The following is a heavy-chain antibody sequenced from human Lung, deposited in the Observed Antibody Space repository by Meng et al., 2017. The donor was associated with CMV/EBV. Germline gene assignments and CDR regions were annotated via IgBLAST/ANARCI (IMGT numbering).Heavy chain of an antibody. Sequence: ASXXVSXKASGYTXTNYVINWVRQAPGQGLEWMGWVSGYNDNTKYAQKLQDRVTMTTDISTSTAYMELRSLRSDDTAIYYCARTYCSSTSCSPPYYYAMDVXGQGXTVTVSS. J-gene: IGHJ6*02. V-gene: IGHV1-18*01. CDR1: GYTXTNYV. D-gene: IGHD2-2*01. CDR2: VSGYNDNT. CDR3: ARTYCSSTSCSPPYYYAMDV.